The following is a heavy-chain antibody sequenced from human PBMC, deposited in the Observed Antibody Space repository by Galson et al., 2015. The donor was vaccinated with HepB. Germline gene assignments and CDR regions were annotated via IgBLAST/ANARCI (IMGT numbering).Heavy chain of an antibody. V-gene: IGHV1-46*01. J-gene: IGHJ4*02. CDR3: ARDSTYCSGGSCYDGLVDY. CDR2: INPSGGST. Sequence: SVKVSCKASGYTFTSYYMHWVRQAPGQGLEWMGIINPSGGSTSYAQKFQGRVTMTRDTSTSTVYMELSSLRSEDTAVYYCARDSTYCSGGSCYDGLVDYWGQGTLVTVSS. CDR1: GYTFTSYY. D-gene: IGHD2-15*01.